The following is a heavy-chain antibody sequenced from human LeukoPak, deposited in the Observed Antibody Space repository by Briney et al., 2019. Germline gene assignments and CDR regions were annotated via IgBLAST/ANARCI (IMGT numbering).Heavy chain of an antibody. V-gene: IGHV3-21*01. CDR1: GFTFSSYT. CDR3: AIGSSYYSFDF. J-gene: IGHJ4*02. Sequence: GGSLRLSCAVSGFTFSSYTLNWVRQAPGKGLEWVSSISSGSSYIYYADSVKGRFTISRDNAKNSLFLQLNSLRAEDTAVYYCAIGSSYYSFDFWGQGALVTVSS. D-gene: IGHD1-26*01. CDR2: ISSGSSYI.